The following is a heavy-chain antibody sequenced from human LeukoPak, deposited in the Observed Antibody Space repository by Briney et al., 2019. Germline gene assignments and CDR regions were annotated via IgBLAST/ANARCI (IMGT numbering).Heavy chain of an antibody. J-gene: IGHJ4*02. CDR1: GFPFDDYG. V-gene: IGHV3-9*01. CDR2: ISWNSGII. Sequence: GGSLRLSCVASGFPFDDYGMLWVRQNPGKGLEWISGISWNSGIIAYADSVKGRFTIFRDNAKNSLFLQMNSLRVEDTAVYYCVKDRYFYDSGSKANWGQGTLVTVSS. CDR3: VKDRYFYDSGSKAN. D-gene: IGHD3-22*01.